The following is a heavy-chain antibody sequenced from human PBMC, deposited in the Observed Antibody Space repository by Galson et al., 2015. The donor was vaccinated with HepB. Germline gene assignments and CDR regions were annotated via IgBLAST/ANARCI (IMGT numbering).Heavy chain of an antibody. CDR2: ISTTSSRYT. CDR1: GFTFRNYD. J-gene: IGHJ4*02. D-gene: IGHD7-27*01. CDR3: VRDRRNWGQVDY. Sequence: SLRLSCAASGFTFRNYDMSWVRQAPGKGLEWLSYISTTSSRYTAYAESVKGRFTISRDNAKNSLYLQLNSLRAEDTAVYYCVRDRRNWGQVDYWGQGTLVTVSS. V-gene: IGHV3-11*06.